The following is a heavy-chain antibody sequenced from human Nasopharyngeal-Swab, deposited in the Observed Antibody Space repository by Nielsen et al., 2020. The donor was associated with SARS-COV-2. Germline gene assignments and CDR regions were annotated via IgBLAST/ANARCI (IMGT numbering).Heavy chain of an antibody. J-gene: IGHJ6*02. CDR3: ARDRHGDDSRNYYYGMDV. D-gene: IGHD4-23*01. CDR2: ISSSGRTI. CDR1: GFSVSSNQ. V-gene: IGHV3-11*01. Sequence: GESLKISCAASGFSVSSNQMTWVRQAPGKGLEWLSYISSSGRTIYYVDSVKGRFTISRDNAKKSLYLQMNSLRAEDTAVYYCARDRHGDDSRNYYYGMDVWGQGTTVSVSS.